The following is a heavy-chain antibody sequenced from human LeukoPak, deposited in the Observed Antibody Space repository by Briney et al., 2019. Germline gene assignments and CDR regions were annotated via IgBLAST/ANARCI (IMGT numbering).Heavy chain of an antibody. CDR2: INPNSGGT. D-gene: IGHD3-3*01. CDR1: GYTFTGYY. Sequence: ASVKVSCKASGYTFTGYYMHWVRQAPGQGLEWMGWINPNSGGTNCAQKFQGRVTMTRDTSISTAYMELSRLRSDDTAVYYCASTGVDDAFDIWGQGTMVTVSS. CDR3: ASTGVDDAFDI. V-gene: IGHV1-2*02. J-gene: IGHJ3*02.